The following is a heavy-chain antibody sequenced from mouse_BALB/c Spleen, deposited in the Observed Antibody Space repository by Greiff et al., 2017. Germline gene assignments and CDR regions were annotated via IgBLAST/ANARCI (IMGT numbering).Heavy chain of an antibody. V-gene: IGHV5-6-5*01. D-gene: IGHD2-1*01. Sequence: EVKLVESGGGLVKPGGSLKLSCAASGFTFSSYAMSWVRQTPEKRLEWVASISSGGSTYYPDSVKGRFTISRDNARNILYLQMSSLRSEDTAMYYCATLLADYYAMDYWGQGTSVTVSS. CDR3: ATLLADYYAMDY. J-gene: IGHJ4*01. CDR2: ISSGGST. CDR1: GFTFSSYA.